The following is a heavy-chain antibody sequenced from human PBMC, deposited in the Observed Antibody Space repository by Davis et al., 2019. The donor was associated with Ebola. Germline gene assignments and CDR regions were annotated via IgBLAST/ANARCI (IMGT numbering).Heavy chain of an antibody. CDR3: ARLAYYYDSSGYHRGAFDI. CDR2: IYPGDSDT. Sequence: GESLKISCQGSGYNFNYYWIGWVRQMPGKGLEWMGIIYPGDSDTRYSPSFQGQVTISADKSISTAYLQWSSLKASDTAMYYCARLAYYYDSSGYHRGAFDIWGQGTMVTVSS. V-gene: IGHV5-51*01. D-gene: IGHD3-22*01. J-gene: IGHJ3*02. CDR1: GYNFNYYW.